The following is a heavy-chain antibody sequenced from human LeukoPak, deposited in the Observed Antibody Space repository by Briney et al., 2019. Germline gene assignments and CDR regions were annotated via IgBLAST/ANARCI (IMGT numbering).Heavy chain of an antibody. D-gene: IGHD2-2*01. V-gene: IGHV3-53*05. Sequence: GGSLRLSRAASGFTVSSNYMSWVRQAPGKGLEWVSVIYSGGSTYYADSVKGRFTISRDNSKNTLYLQMNSLRAEDTAVYYCAKDVPYYCSSTSCYVFDYWGQGTLVTVSS. CDR1: GFTVSSNY. J-gene: IGHJ4*02. CDR2: IYSGGST. CDR3: AKDVPYYCSSTSCYVFDY.